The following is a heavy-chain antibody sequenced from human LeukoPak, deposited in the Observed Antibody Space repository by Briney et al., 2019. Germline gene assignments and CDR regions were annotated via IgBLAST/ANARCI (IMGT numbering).Heavy chain of an antibody. CDR3: ARALQHSGYSSSWYVIRPYLYYYYYMDV. J-gene: IGHJ6*03. D-gene: IGHD6-13*01. CDR2: IYTSGST. V-gene: IGHV4-61*02. Sequence: SETLSLTCTVSGGSISSGSYYWSWIRQPAGKGLEWIGRIYTSGSTNYNPSLKSRVTISVDTSKNQFSLKLSSVTAADTAVYYCARALQHSGYSSSWYVIRPYLYYYYYMDVWGKGTTVTVSS. CDR1: GGSISSGSYY.